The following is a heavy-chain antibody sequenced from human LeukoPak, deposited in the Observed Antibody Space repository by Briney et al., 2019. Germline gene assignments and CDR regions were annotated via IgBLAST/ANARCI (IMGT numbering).Heavy chain of an antibody. CDR3: AGSPAAIEWFDP. V-gene: IGHV4-34*01. Sequence: SETLSLTCAVYGGSFSGYYWSWIRQPPGKGLEWIGEINHSGSTNYNPSLKSRVTISVDTSKNQFSLKLSSVTAADTAVYYCAGSPAAIEWFDPWGQGTLVTVSS. CDR1: GGSFSGYY. CDR2: INHSGST. D-gene: IGHD2-2*01. J-gene: IGHJ5*02.